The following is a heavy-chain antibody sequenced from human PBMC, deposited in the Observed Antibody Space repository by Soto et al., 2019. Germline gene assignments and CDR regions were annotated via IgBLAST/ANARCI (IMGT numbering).Heavy chain of an antibody. V-gene: IGHV3-15*01. Sequence: EVQLVESGGGLVKPGGSLRLSCAASGFTFGHVWISWVRQAPGKGLEWVGRIKSKTDGGTSDYAAPVKGRFTISRDDSKNTLYLQMSSREAEETAVYYCATGSSLGAARWGQGTLVTVSS. J-gene: IGHJ4*02. CDR3: ATGSSLGAAR. D-gene: IGHD3-16*01. CDR2: IKSKTDGGTS. CDR1: GFTFGHVW.